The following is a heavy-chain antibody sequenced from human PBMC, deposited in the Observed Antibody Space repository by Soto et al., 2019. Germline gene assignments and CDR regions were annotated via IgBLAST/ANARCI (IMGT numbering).Heavy chain of an antibody. CDR3: ARRLATTVSALGY. J-gene: IGHJ4*02. V-gene: IGHV3-30-3*01. D-gene: IGHD4-17*01. Sequence: GGSLRLSCTASGLTFTSSSFHWVRQAPGKGLEWVAVISENGDRQYSTESVRGRFLISRDSSKNTVYLQMNSLRPEDTGVYFCARRLATTVSALGYWGQGALVTVSS. CDR1: GLTFTSSS. CDR2: ISENGDRQ.